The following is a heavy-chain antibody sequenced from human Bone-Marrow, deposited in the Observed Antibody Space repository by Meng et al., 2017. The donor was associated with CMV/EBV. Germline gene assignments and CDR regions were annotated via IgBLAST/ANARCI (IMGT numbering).Heavy chain of an antibody. D-gene: IGHD2-15*01. V-gene: IGHV4-30-4*08. CDR3: ARVLSGYFDY. CDR1: GGSISSGDDY. J-gene: IGHJ4*02. Sequence: QAQRVGSAPASVSLSQTLPPTGSFSGGSISSGDDYWSWIRQPPGKGLEWIGYIYYSGSTYYNPSLKSRVTISVDTSKNQFSLKLSSVTAADTAVYYCARVLSGYFDYWGQGTLVTVSS. CDR2: IYYSGST.